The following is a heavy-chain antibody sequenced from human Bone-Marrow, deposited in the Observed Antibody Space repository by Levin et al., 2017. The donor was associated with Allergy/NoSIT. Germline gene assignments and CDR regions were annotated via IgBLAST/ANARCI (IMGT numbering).Heavy chain of an antibody. CDR3: AKDLIADRPGY. J-gene: IGHJ1*01. Sequence: GASVKVSCKASGYIFTSYGITWLRQAPGQGPEWMGWISTDTGKTNYAQNVQGRLTMSTDTSTNTVYMELTSLTSDDTGIYYCAKDLIADRPGYWGPGTVVTVSS. D-gene: IGHD6-6*01. CDR1: GYIFTSYG. V-gene: IGHV1-18*01. CDR2: ISTDTGKT.